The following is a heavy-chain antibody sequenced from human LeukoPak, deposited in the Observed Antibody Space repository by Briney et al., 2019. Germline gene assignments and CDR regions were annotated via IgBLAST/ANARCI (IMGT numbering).Heavy chain of an antibody. CDR2: ISSSGSGGNT. D-gene: IGHD1-26*01. Sequence: PGGSLRLSCTASGFIFSDYAMSWARQAPGKGLEWVAGISSSGSGGNTYYADSVKGRFTISRDTSKNILFLQMNTPRAEDTAIYYCAKDRTVGASYWYFDLWGRGTLVTVSS. V-gene: IGHV3-23*01. J-gene: IGHJ2*01. CDR1: GFIFSDYA. CDR3: AKDRTVGASYWYFDL.